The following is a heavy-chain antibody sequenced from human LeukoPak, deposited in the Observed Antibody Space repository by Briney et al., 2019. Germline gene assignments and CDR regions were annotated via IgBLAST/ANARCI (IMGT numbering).Heavy chain of an antibody. Sequence: SGTLSLTCAVSGGSISSSHWWCWVRHPPGTGLEGIGEIYHSGSTNYNPSLKSRVAISVHKSKNQFSLKLSSVTAADTAVYYCARDQIVVVPAAPTAYYYYGMDVWGQGTTVAVSS. V-gene: IGHV4-4*02. CDR3: ARDQIVVVPAAPTAYYYYGMDV. CDR2: IYHSGST. D-gene: IGHD2-2*01. CDR1: GGSISSSHW. J-gene: IGHJ6*02.